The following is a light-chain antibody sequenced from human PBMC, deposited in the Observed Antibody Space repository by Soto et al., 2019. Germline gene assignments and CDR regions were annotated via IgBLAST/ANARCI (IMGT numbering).Light chain of an antibody. CDR1: SSDVGSYNL. V-gene: IGLV2-23*01. Sequence: QSALTQPASVSGSPGQSITISCTGTSSDVGSYNLVSWYQQHPGKAPKLMIYEGSKRPSGVSNRFSGSKSGNTASLTISGLQAEEEDDYYCCSYDGSSSMVFGGGTNLPVL. J-gene: IGLJ2*01. CDR3: CSYDGSSSMV. CDR2: EGS.